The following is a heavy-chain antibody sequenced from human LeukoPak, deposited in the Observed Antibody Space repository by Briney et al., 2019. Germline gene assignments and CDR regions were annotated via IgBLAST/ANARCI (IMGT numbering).Heavy chain of an antibody. V-gene: IGHV4-4*02. CDR2: IYHSGST. D-gene: IGHD2-2*01. CDR1: GVSISSSNW. Sequence: SETLSLTCAVSGVSISSSNWWSWVRQPPGKGLEWIGEIYHSGSTNHNPSLKSRVTISVDKSKNQFSLKLSSVTAADTAVYYCARESSRRYFDLWGRGTLVTVSS. CDR3: ARESSRRYFDL. J-gene: IGHJ2*01.